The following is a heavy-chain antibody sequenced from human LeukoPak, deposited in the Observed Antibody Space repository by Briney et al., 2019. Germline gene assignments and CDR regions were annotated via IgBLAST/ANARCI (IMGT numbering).Heavy chain of an antibody. Sequence: GGSLRLPCAASGFTFSSYWMSWVRQAPGKGLEWVANIKQDGSEKYYVDSVKGRFTISRDNAKNSLYLQMNSLRAEDTAVYYCARAYYDFWSGYWAAYDYWGQGTLVTVSS. D-gene: IGHD3-3*01. CDR2: IKQDGSEK. CDR1: GFTFSSYW. J-gene: IGHJ4*02. CDR3: ARAYYDFWSGYWAAYDY. V-gene: IGHV3-7*01.